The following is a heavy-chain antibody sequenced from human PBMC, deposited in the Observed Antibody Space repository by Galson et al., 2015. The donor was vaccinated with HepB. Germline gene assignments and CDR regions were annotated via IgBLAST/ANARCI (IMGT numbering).Heavy chain of an antibody. CDR1: GFSFGTNA. CDR3: AKDDPSSNWYYYYGMDV. V-gene: IGHV3-30*18. J-gene: IGHJ6*02. D-gene: IGHD6-13*01. Sequence: SLRLSCAASGFSFGTNAIHWVRQAPGEGLEWVALISYDGSTQFYADSVKGRFTISRDNSINTLYLQMNNVRPGDTGVYYCAKDDPSSNWYYYYGMDVWGQGTTVTVSS. CDR2: ISYDGSTQ.